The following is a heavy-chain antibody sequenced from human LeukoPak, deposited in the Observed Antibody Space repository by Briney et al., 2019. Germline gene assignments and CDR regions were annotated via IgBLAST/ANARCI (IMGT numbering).Heavy chain of an antibody. CDR2: IKQDGSEK. CDR3: ARDIRGMVTTRGFDY. V-gene: IGHV3-7*01. CDR1: GFTFSSHW. Sequence: GGSLRLSCAASGFTFSSHWMSWVRQAPGKGLEWVANIKQDGSEKYYVDSVKGRFTISRDNAKNSLYLQMNSLRAEDTAVYYCARDIRGMVTTRGFDYWGQGTLVTVSS. J-gene: IGHJ4*02. D-gene: IGHD4-17*01.